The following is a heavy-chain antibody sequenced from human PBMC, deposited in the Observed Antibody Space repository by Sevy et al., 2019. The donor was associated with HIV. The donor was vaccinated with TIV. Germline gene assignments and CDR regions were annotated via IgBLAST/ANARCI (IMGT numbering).Heavy chain of an antibody. J-gene: IGHJ4*02. D-gene: IGHD6-13*01. CDR1: GFIFSSYV. CDR2: ISGSGGST. CDR3: EAIATAGRDY. V-gene: IGHV3-23*01. Sequence: GGSLRLSCAASGFIFSSYVMTWVPQAPGKGLEWVSTISGSGGSTYYADSVKGRFTISRDNSKKMLDLQMNSLRAEDTAVYYCEAIATAGRDYWGQGTLVTVSS.